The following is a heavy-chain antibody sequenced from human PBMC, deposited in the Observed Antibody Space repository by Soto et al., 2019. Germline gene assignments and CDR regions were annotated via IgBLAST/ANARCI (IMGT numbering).Heavy chain of an antibody. CDR1: GFTFDDYA. CDR2: ISWNSGSI. CDR3: AKDDSMIMFGGVIVGAFDI. Sequence: SLRLSCAVSGFTFDDYAMHWVRQAPGKGLEWVSGISWNSGSIGYADSVKGRFTISRDNAKNSLYLQMNSLRAEDTALYYCAKDDSMIMFGGVIVGAFDIWGQGTMVTVSS. J-gene: IGHJ3*02. V-gene: IGHV3-9*01. D-gene: IGHD3-16*02.